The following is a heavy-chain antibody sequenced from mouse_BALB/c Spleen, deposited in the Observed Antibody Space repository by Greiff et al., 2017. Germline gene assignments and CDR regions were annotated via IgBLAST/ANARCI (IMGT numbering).Heavy chain of an antibody. Sequence: VQLQQSGPGLVKPSQSLSLTCTVTGYSITSDYAWNWIRQFPGNKLEWMGYISYSGSTSYNPSLKSRISITRDTSKNQFFLQLNSVTTEDTATYYCARSTMITTLDFDYWGQGTTLTVSS. CDR1: GYSITSDYA. CDR3: ARSTMITTLDFDY. CDR2: ISYSGST. J-gene: IGHJ2*01. D-gene: IGHD2-4*01. V-gene: IGHV3-2*02.